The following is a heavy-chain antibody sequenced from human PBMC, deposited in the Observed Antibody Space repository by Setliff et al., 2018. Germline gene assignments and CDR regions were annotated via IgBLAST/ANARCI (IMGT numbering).Heavy chain of an antibody. CDR1: GYTFTDFG. D-gene: IGHD3-10*01. J-gene: IGHJ4*02. CDR2: VSPNTGNT. CDR3: ARAGMAASNRKGVFEF. Sequence: ASVKVSCKASGYTFTDFGINWVRQAPGQGLEWMGWVSPNTGNTYYTQKFQDIVTMTRDTSTSTVYLEMSSLRSDDTAVYYCARAGMAASNRKGVFEFWGQGTLVTVSS. V-gene: IGHV1-18*01.